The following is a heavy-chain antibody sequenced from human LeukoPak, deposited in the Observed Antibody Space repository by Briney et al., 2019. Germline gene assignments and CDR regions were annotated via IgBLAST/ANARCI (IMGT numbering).Heavy chain of an antibody. CDR2: ISAYNGNT. D-gene: IGHD3-22*01. Sequence: ASVKVSCKASGYTFTSYGISWVRQAPGQGLEWMGWISAYNGNTNYAQKLQGRVTMTTDTSTSTAYMELRSLRSDDTAVYYCARLTYYYDSSGGRGADCWGQGTLVTVSS. V-gene: IGHV1-18*01. CDR3: ARLTYYYDSSGGRGADC. J-gene: IGHJ4*02. CDR1: GYTFTSYG.